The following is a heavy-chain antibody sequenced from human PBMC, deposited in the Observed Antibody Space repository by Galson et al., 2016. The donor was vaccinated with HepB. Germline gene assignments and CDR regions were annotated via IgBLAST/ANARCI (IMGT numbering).Heavy chain of an antibody. V-gene: IGHV3-23*01. J-gene: IGHJ4*02. CDR2: ISTRRTT. D-gene: IGHD1-1*01. Sequence: SLRLSCAASGFVFSNFGLSGVRQAPGKGLEWVASISTRRTTYYSDSVQGRFTISRDNSNNPLYLQMNGLRAEDTAVYYCAKERLVRRIFDHWGQGTLLTVSS. CDR1: GFVFSNFG. CDR3: AKERLVRRIFDH.